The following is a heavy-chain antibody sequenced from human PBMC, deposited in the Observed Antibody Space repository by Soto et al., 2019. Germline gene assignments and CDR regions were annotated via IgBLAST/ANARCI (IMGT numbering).Heavy chain of an antibody. CDR2: ISSISSTK. D-gene: IGHD6-19*01. CDR1: GFSFSNYN. Sequence: EVQLVESGGGLVQPGGSLRLSCAASGFSFSNYNMNWVRQAPGKGLEWVSYISSISSTKYYADSVKGRFTISRDNAKNSLYLQMNSLRAEDTAVYNCAREAVAGTLNWFDPWGQGTLVTVSS. CDR3: AREAVAGTLNWFDP. V-gene: IGHV3-48*01. J-gene: IGHJ5*02.